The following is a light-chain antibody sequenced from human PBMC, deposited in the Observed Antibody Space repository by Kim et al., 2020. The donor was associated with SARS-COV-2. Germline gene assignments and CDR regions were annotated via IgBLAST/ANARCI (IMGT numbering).Light chain of an antibody. J-gene: IGLJ1*01. CDR3: SSYAGSNIYV. CDR2: EVS. CDR1: SSDVGGYNY. V-gene: IGLV2-8*01. Sequence: QSVTISCTGTSSDVGGYNYVSWYQHHPGKAPKLMIYEVSKRPSGVPDRFSGSKSGNTASLTVSGLQAEDEADYYCSSYAGSNIYVFGTGTKVTVL.